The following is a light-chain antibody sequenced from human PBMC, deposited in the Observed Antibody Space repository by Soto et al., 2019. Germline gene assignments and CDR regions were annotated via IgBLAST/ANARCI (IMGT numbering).Light chain of an antibody. CDR3: QQNNHWPS. Sequence: EIVMTQSPATLSVSPGERATLSCRASQSVASNLAWYQQKPGQAPRLLIYGASTRATGIPARLSGSGSGTEFTRTISSRQSEDFAVYYCQQNNHWPSFGQGTKLEIK. V-gene: IGKV3-15*01. CDR1: QSVASN. CDR2: GAS. J-gene: IGKJ2*01.